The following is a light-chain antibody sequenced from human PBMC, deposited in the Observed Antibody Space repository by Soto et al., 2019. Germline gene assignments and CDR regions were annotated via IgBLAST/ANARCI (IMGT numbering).Light chain of an antibody. V-gene: IGLV2-14*01. CDR3: SSYTGSKTLYV. CDR1: SSDIGAYDY. Sequence: QSVLAQPASVSGSPGQSITISCTGTSSDIGAYDYVSWYQQHPGKAPKLMIYEVTNRPSGVSSRFSASKSGDTASLTISGLQAEDEADYYCSSYTGSKTLYVFGTGTKVTVL. CDR2: EVT. J-gene: IGLJ1*01.